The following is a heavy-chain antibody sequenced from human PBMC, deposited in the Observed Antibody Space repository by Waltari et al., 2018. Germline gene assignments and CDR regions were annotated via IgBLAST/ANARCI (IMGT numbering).Heavy chain of an antibody. CDR3: AKDGMTGTIDY. Sequence: QVQLVEYGGGLVKPGGSLRLSCAASGFTFSDYYMSWIRQAPGKGLEWVSYISSSVSPIFYADSVKGRFTISRDNAKNSLYLQMNSLRAEDTAVYYCAKDGMTGTIDYWGQGILVTVSS. V-gene: IGHV3-11*04. D-gene: IGHD1-7*01. CDR1: GFTFSDYY. CDR2: ISSSVSPI. J-gene: IGHJ4*02.